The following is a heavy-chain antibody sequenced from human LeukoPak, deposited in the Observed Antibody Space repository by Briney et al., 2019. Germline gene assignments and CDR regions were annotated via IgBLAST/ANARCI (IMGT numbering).Heavy chain of an antibody. V-gene: IGHV3-30*18. CDR1: GFTFSSYG. Sequence: GGSLRLSCAASGFTFSSYGMHWVRQAPGKGLEWVAVISYDGSNKYYADSVQGRFTISRDNSKNTLHLQMNSLRAEDTAVYYCANHYPAPIPTGDYYDSSGYLDYWGQGTLVTVSS. D-gene: IGHD3-22*01. J-gene: IGHJ4*02. CDR3: ANHYPAPIPTGDYYDSSGYLDY. CDR2: ISYDGSNK.